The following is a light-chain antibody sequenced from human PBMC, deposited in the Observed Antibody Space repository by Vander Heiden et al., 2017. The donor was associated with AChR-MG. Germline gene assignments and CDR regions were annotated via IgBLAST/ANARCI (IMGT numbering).Light chain of an antibody. CDR3: SSYTSSIFVV. J-gene: IGLJ2*01. CDR2: EVS. Sequence: QSALTQPASASGSPGQSSTISCTGTSSDVGGYNYVSWDQQHPGKAPKLMIHEVSNRPAGVSNRFSGSKSGNTASLTISGLQAEDEADYYCSSYTSSIFVVFGGGTKLTVL. CDR1: SSDVGGYNY. V-gene: IGLV2-14*01.